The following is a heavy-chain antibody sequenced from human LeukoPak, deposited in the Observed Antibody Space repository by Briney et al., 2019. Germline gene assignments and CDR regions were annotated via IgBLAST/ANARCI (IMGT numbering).Heavy chain of an antibody. CDR1: GFTFSSYG. Sequence: TGGSLRLSCAASGFTFSSYGMSWVRQAPGKGLEWVAVISYDGSNKYYADSVKGRFTISRDNSKNTLYLQMNSLRAEDTAVYYCAKDGSGWGWYWFDPWGQGTLVTVSS. J-gene: IGHJ5*02. CDR3: AKDGSGWGWYWFDP. CDR2: ISYDGSNK. D-gene: IGHD6-19*01. V-gene: IGHV3-30*18.